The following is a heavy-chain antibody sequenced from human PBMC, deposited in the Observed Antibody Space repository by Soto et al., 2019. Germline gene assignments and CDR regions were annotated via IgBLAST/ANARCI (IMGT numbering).Heavy chain of an antibody. CDR3: AREWTSSSLDY. D-gene: IGHD6-13*01. CDR1: GGPFSSYA. Sequence: GASVKVSCKASGGPFSSYAISWVRQAPGQGLEWMGGIIPIFGTANYAQKFQGRATITADESTSTAYMELSSLRSEDTAVYYCAREWTSSSLDYWGQGTLVTVSS. CDR2: IIPIFGTA. J-gene: IGHJ4*02. V-gene: IGHV1-69*13.